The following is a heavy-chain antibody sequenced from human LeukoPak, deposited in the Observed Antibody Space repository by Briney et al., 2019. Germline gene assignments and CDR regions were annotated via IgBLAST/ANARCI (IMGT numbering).Heavy chain of an antibody. Sequence: GGSLRLSCAASGFTFSDYYMTWIRQAPGRGLEWISYINGSSSDTKYADSVKGRFTSSRDNAKNSVYLLMNSLRAEDTAVYYCARRGTTYCTVDSCHPNWFDPWGQGTLVTVSS. CDR3: ARRGTTYCTVDSCHPNWFDP. CDR1: GFTFSDYY. V-gene: IGHV3-11*03. J-gene: IGHJ5*02. CDR2: INGSSSDT. D-gene: IGHD2-15*01.